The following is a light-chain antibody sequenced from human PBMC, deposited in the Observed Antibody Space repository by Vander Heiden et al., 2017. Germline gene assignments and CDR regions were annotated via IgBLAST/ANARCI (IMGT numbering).Light chain of an antibody. V-gene: IGLV3-21*02. Sequence: SYVLTQPPSVSVAPGQTARITCGGNNIGSNSVPWYQQKPAQAPALVVYDDSDRPSAIPHRFSGSNSGNTATLTISRVEAGDEADYSCQVWDSSSDHWVFGGGTKLTVL. CDR3: QVWDSSSDHWV. CDR2: DDS. J-gene: IGLJ3*02. CDR1: NIGSNS.